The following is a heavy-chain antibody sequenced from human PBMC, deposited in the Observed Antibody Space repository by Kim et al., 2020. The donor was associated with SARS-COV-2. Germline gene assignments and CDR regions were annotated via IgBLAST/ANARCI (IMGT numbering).Heavy chain of an antibody. Sequence: GGSLRLSCAASGFTFSSYSMNWVRQAPGKGLEWVSYISSSSSTIYYADSVKGRFTISRDNAKNSLYLQMNSLRDEDTAVYYCARDRAESYYGSGSYQLDLWGRGTLVTVSS. V-gene: IGHV3-48*02. D-gene: IGHD3-10*01. CDR3: ARDRAESYYGSGSYQLDL. J-gene: IGHJ2*01. CDR1: GFTFSSYS. CDR2: ISSSSSTI.